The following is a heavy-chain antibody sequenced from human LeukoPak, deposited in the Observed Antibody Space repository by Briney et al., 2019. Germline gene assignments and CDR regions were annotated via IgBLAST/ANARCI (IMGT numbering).Heavy chain of an antibody. D-gene: IGHD3-3*01. V-gene: IGHV7-4-1*02. J-gene: IGHJ4*02. Sequence: ASVNVSCKASGYSFSDYAVNWVRQAPGQGLEWMGWINSNTGKPRYAQGFPGRFVFSWDKSVNTAYLQISSVKTEDTAVYYCARGPDIPVFGVHFDFWGQGTLVTVSS. CDR3: ARGPDIPVFGVHFDF. CDR1: GYSFSDYA. CDR2: INSNTGKP.